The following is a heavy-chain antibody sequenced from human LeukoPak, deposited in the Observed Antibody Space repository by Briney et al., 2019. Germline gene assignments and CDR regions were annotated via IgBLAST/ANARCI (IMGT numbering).Heavy chain of an antibody. Sequence: GGSLRLSCAASGFSLSSYEMNWVRQAPGKGLEWVSYISSGITIYYADSVKGRFTISRDSAKNSLYLQMNSLRAEDTAVYYCVKVSSIVGATYFDYWGQGTLVTVSS. CDR1: GFSLSSYE. V-gene: IGHV3-48*03. J-gene: IGHJ4*02. CDR2: ISSGITI. D-gene: IGHD1-26*01. CDR3: VKVSSIVGATYFDY.